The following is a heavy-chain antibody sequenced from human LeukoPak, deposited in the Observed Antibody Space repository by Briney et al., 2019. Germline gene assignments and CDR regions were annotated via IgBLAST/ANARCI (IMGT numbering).Heavy chain of an antibody. CDR1: GFTFSSYA. CDR2: ISGSGGST. D-gene: IGHD5-24*01. Sequence: GGSLRLSCAASGFTFSSYAMSWVRQAPGKGPEWVSAISGSGGSTYYADSVKGRFTISRDNSKNTLYLQMNSLRAEDTAVYYCGRDGLYFDYWGQGTLVTVSS. J-gene: IGHJ4*02. V-gene: IGHV3-23*01. CDR3: GRDGLYFDY.